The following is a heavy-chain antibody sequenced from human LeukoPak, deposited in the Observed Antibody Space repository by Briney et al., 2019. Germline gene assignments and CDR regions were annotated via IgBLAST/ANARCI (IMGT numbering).Heavy chain of an antibody. CDR1: GGSISSYY. CDR2: IYYSGST. J-gene: IGHJ5*02. D-gene: IGHD3-22*01. V-gene: IGHV4-59*08. CDR3: ARSYYGSSGYYGFDP. Sequence: PSETLSLTCTVSGGSISSYYWSWIRQPPGKGLEWTGYIYYSGSTNYNPSLKSRVTISVDTSKNQFSLKLSSVTAADTAVYYCARSYYGSSGYYGFDPWGQGTLVTVSS.